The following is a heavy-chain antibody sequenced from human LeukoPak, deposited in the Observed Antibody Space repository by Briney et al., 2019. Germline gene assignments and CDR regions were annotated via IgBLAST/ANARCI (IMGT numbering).Heavy chain of an antibody. CDR2: ISSSSSYK. CDR1: GFTFSTYS. Sequence: KPGGSLRLSCAASGFTFSTYSMNWVRQAPGKGLEWVSSISSSSSYKYYADSVKGRFTISRDNAKNSLYLQMYSLRAEDTAVYYCARGRPNYYYYYLDVWGKGATVTISS. V-gene: IGHV3-21*01. CDR3: ARGRPNYYYYYLDV. J-gene: IGHJ6*03.